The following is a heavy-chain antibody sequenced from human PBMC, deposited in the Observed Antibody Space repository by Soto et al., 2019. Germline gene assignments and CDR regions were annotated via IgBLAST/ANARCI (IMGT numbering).Heavy chain of an antibody. CDR2: IYSNGAT. CDR3: ARGPFCGDDCYFDV. J-gene: IGHJ4*02. D-gene: IGHD2-21*02. Sequence: PSETLSLTCTVAGGSISCFYWIWVRQPAGRGLQWIGRIYSNGATNYNPSLRNRVTMSVDTSTDQYSLNLASMTAADTAVYFCARGPFCGDDCYFDVWGQGTQVTVSS. V-gene: IGHV4-4*07. CDR1: GGSISCFY.